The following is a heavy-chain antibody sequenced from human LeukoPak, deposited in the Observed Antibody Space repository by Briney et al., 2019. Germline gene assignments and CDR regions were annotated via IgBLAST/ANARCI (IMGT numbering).Heavy chain of an antibody. CDR3: AKGLKGLKFDY. J-gene: IGHJ4*02. Sequence: GRSLRLSCAASGFTFDDYAMHRVRQAPGKGLEWVSGISWNSGSIGYSDSVKGRFTISRDNAKNSLYLQMNSLRAEDTALYYCAKGLKGLKFDYWGQGTLVTVSS. D-gene: IGHD6-19*01. V-gene: IGHV3-9*01. CDR1: GFTFDDYA. CDR2: ISWNSGSI.